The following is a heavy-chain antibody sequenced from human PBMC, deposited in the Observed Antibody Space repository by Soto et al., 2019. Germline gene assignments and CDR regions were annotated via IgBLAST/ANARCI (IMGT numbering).Heavy chain of an antibody. CDR3: ARDLTVITQGYCSGGSCFGLGY. J-gene: IGHJ4*02. V-gene: IGHV1-46*01. Sequence: ASVKVSCKASGYTFTSYYMHWVRQAPGQGLEWMGIINPSGGSTSYAQKFQGRVTMTRDTSTSTVYMELSSLRSEDTAVYYCARDLTVITQGYCSGGSCFGLGYWGQGTLVTVSS. D-gene: IGHD2-15*01. CDR2: INPSGGST. CDR1: GYTFTSYY.